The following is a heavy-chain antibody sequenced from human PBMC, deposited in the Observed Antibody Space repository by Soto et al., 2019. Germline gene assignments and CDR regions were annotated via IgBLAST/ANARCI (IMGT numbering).Heavy chain of an antibody. CDR2: ISGSGGST. D-gene: IGHD6-19*01. V-gene: IGHV3-23*01. CDR3: AKSAFGESGWYVGY. Sequence: TGGSLRLSCAASGFTFSSYAMSWVRQAPGKGLEWVSAISGSGGSTYYADSVKGRFTISGDNSKNTLYLQMNSLRAEDTAVYYCAKSAFGESGWYVGYWGQGTLVTVSS. CDR1: GFTFSSYA. J-gene: IGHJ4*02.